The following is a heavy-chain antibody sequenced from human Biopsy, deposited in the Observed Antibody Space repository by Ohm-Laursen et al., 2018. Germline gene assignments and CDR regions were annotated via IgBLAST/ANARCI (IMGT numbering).Heavy chain of an antibody. CDR2: VYNGGIT. CDR3: AKTPRDSFWSGSYKRGLWFDP. V-gene: IGHV4-59*01. CDR1: GGSIISYY. J-gene: IGHJ5*02. D-gene: IGHD3-3*01. Sequence: SETLSLTCSVSGGSIISYYWTWIRQPPGKGLEWIGHVYNGGITNYNPSLKSRVTISKDTSKNQFSLQVNSVTAADPAVYYCAKTPRDSFWSGSYKRGLWFDPWGQGTLVIVSS.